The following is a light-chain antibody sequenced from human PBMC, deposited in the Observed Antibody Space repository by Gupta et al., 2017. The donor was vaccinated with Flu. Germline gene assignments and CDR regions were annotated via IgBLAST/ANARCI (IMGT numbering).Light chain of an antibody. CDR2: AAS. Sequence: DIQITQSPLSLSASVGDRVTITCRASQSISNYLNWYQQKPGKAPKLLIYAASSLQSGVPSRFSGSGSGTDFTLTISSLQPEDFATYYCQQSYSTPCSFGQGTKLEIK. J-gene: IGKJ2*04. V-gene: IGKV1-39*01. CDR3: QQSYSTPCS. CDR1: QSISNY.